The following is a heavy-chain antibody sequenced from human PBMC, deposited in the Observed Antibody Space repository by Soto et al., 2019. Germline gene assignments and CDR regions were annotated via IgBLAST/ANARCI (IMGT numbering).Heavy chain of an antibody. CDR1: GGSISSSSYY. J-gene: IGHJ5*02. CDR3: ARERVVVAATNWFDP. D-gene: IGHD2-15*01. V-gene: IGHV4-39*01. CDR2: IYYSGST. Sequence: QLQLQESGPGLVKPSETLSLTCTVSGGSISSSSYYWGWIRQPPGKGLEWIGSIYYSGSTYYNPSLKSRVTISVDPSKNQFSLKLSYVTAADTAVYYCARERVVVAATNWFDPWGQGTLVTVSS.